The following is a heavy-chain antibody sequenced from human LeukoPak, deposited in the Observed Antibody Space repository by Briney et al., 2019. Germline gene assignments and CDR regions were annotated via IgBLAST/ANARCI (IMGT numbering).Heavy chain of an antibody. D-gene: IGHD3-10*01. CDR2: IKQDGSEK. V-gene: IGHV3-7*01. CDR1: GFTFSSYA. Sequence: GGSLRLSCAASGFTFSSYAMSWVRQAPGKGLEWVANIKQDGSEKYYVDSVKGRFTISRDNAKNSLYLQMNSLRGEDTAVYYCARVNFYGSAPYGMDVWGQGTTVTVSS. CDR3: ARVNFYGSAPYGMDV. J-gene: IGHJ6*02.